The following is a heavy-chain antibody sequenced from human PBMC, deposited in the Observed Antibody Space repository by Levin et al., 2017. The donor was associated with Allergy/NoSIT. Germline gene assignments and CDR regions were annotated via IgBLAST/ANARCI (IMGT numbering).Heavy chain of an antibody. J-gene: IGHJ6*02. CDR1: GFTVSSNY. V-gene: IGHV3-53*01. Sequence: GGSLRLSCAASGFTVSSNYMSWVRQAPGKGLEWVSVIYSGGSTYYADSVKGRFTISRDNSKNTLYLQMNSLRAEDTAVYYCARVGYYYYGMDVWGQGTTVTVSS. CDR3: ARVGYYYYGMDV. CDR2: IYSGGST.